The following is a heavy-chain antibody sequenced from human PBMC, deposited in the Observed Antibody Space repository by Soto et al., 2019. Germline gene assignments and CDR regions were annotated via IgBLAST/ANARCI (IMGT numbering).Heavy chain of an antibody. CDR2: IYYSGST. D-gene: IGHD3-10*01. CDR1: GGSISSYY. J-gene: IGHJ3*02. V-gene: IGHV4-59*01. Sequence: SETLSLTCTVSGGSISSYYWSWIRQPPGKGLEWIGYIYYSGSTNYNPSLKSRVTISVDTSKNQFSLKLSSVTAADTAVYYCATTMVRGVIIKGVSGAFDIWGQGTMVTVSS. CDR3: ATTMVRGVIIKGVSGAFDI.